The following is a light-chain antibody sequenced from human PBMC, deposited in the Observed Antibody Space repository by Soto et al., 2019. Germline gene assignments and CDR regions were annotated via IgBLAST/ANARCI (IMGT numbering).Light chain of an antibody. CDR3: QQRSNWPWT. V-gene: IGKV3-11*01. Sequence: PGETATLSCKASEPIKTFYFGWYQQKPGQAPRLXIYDASNRATGIPARFSGSGSGTDFTLTISSLEPEDFAVYYCQQRSNWPWTFGQGTKVDIK. CDR2: DAS. J-gene: IGKJ1*01. CDR1: EPIKTFY.